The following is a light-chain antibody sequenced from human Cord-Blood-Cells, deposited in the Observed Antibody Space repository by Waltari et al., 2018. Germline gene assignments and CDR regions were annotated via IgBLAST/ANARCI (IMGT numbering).Light chain of an antibody. CDR1: QSISSY. CDR2: AAS. J-gene: IGKJ2*01. V-gene: IGKV1-39*01. Sequence: DIQMTQSPSSLSASVGDRVTITCRASQSISSYLNWYQQNPGKAPKLLIYAASSLQSGVPSRFSGSGSGTDFTLTISSLQPEDFATYYCQQSYNTLYTFGQGTKLEIK. CDR3: QQSYNTLYT.